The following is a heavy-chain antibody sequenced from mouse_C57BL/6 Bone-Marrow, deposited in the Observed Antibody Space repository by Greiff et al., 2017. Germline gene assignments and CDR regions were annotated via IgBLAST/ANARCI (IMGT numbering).Heavy chain of an antibody. D-gene: IGHD1-1*01. J-gene: IGHJ2*01. V-gene: IGHV1-26*01. CDR3: ARSGITTVVAPFDY. Sequence: LVKPGASVKISCKASGYTFTDYYMNWVKQSHGKSLEWIGDINPNNGGTSYNQKFKGKATLTVDKSSSTAYMELRSLTSEDSAVYYCARSGITTVVAPFDYWGQGTTRTVSS. CDR2: INPNNGGT. CDR1: GYTFTDYY.